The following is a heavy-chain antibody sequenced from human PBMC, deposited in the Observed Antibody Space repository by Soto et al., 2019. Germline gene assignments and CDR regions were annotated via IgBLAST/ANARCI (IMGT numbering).Heavy chain of an antibody. CDR1: GFTFSSYG. CDR3: AKNVFGDYDAAFDI. Sequence: GGSLRLSCAASGFTFSSYGMHWVRQAPGKGLEWVAVISYDGSNKYYADSVKGRFTISRDNSKNTLYLQMNSLRAEDTAVYYCAKNVFGDYDAAFDIWGQGKMVTVSS. V-gene: IGHV3-30*18. D-gene: IGHD4-17*01. J-gene: IGHJ3*02. CDR2: ISYDGSNK.